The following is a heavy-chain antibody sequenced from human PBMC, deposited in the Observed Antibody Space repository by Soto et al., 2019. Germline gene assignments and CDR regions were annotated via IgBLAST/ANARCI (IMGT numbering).Heavy chain of an antibody. Sequence: PGGSLRLSCTASGFNFSNAWMSWVRQDPGKGLEWIGRIKTNSDGGTVDYASPVKGRFTISRDDSKSMLYLDLNSLKTEDTGVYFCATVYCATTSCYAPFDYWGKGTLVTVSS. CDR3: ATVYCATTSCYAPFDY. CDR1: GFNFSNAW. J-gene: IGHJ4*02. CDR2: IKTNSDGGTV. D-gene: IGHD2-2*01. V-gene: IGHV3-15*01.